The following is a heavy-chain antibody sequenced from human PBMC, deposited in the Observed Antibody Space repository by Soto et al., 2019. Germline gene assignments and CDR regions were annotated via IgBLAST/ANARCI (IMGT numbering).Heavy chain of an antibody. CDR1: GYTFTSYG. V-gene: IGHV1-18*01. D-gene: IGHD2-8*01. CDR3: ALGYCTNGVCLFSGMDV. CDR2: ISAYNGNT. J-gene: IGHJ6*02. Sequence: GASVKVSCKASGYTFTSYGISWVRQAPGQGLEWMGWISAYNGNTNYAQKLQGRVTMTTDTSMSTAYMELRSLRSDDTAVYYCALGYCTNGVCLFSGMDVWGQGTTVTVSS.